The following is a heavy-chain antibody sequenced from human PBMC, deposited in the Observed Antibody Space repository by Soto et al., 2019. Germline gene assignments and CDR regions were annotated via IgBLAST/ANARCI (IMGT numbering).Heavy chain of an antibody. Sequence: PERSLRRSCSASRFIFRRLWIACVRQAPGKALEWVATIKVDGREENYLDSVHGRFTISRDDAKNSLFLQMSSLRGDDTAVYFCARELYGYGRFDYWGLGTPVTVSS. V-gene: IGHV3-7*01. D-gene: IGHD5-12*01. CDR3: ARELYGYGRFDY. CDR1: RFIFRRLW. J-gene: IGHJ4*02. CDR2: IKVDGREE.